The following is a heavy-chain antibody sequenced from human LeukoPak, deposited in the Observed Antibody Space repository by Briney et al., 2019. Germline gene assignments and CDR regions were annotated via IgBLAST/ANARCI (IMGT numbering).Heavy chain of an antibody. CDR2: IYSGGST. J-gene: IGHJ4*02. D-gene: IGHD6-19*01. Sequence: GGSLRLSCAASGFTFSSNYMSWVGQAPGKGLGWVSVIYSGGSTYYADSVKGRFTISRDNSKNTLYLQMNSLRAEDTAVYYCAREGVAVAGTGDYWGQGTLVTVSS. CDR3: AREGVAVAGTGDY. V-gene: IGHV3-53*01. CDR1: GFTFSSNY.